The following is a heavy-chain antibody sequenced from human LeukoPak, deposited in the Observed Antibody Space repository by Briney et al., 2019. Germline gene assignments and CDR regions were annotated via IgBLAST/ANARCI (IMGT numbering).Heavy chain of an antibody. CDR2: IDPDSGDT. V-gene: IGHV1-2*02. CDR1: GYSENFYG. Sequence: ASVKVSCKTSGYSENFYGITWVRQVSGQGLEWMGWIDPDSGDTKYVEKFQGRVTMTRDTSFSTAYMALSSLRSDDTAMYYCARAMNSWFLLDLDYWGQGNLVTVSS. J-gene: IGHJ4*02. CDR3: ARAMNSWFLLDLDY. D-gene: IGHD3-22*01.